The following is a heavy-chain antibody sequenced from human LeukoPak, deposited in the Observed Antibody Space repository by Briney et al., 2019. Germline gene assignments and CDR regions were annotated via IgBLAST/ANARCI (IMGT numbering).Heavy chain of an antibody. J-gene: IGHJ4*02. CDR3: ARPLYPHIVVVPAAIGY. D-gene: IGHD2-2*02. V-gene: IGHV1-18*04. Sequence: ASVKVSCKASGYTFTSYGISWVRQAPGQGLEWMGWISAYNGNTNYAQKLQGRVTMTTDTSTSTAYMELRSLRSDDTAEYYCARPLYPHIVVVPAAIGYWGQGTLVTVSS. CDR2: ISAYNGNT. CDR1: GYTFTSYG.